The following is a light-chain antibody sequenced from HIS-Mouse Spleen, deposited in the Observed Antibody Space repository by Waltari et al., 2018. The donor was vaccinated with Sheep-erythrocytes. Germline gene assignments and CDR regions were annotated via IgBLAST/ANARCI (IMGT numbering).Light chain of an antibody. J-gene: IGKJ2*01. Sequence: DIVMTQSPLSLPVTPGEPASIPCSSSQSLLHSNGYNYLDWYLQKPGQSPQLLIYLGSNRASGVPDRFSGSGSGTDFTLKISRVEAEDVGVYYCVQALQTMYTFGQGTKLEIK. V-gene: IGKV2-28*01. CDR1: QSLLHSNGYNY. CDR2: LGS. CDR3: VQALQTMYT.